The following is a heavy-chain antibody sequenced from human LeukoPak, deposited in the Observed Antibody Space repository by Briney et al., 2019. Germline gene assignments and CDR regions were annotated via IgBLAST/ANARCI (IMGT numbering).Heavy chain of an antibody. J-gene: IGHJ5*02. CDR2: IVSDGYKA. CDR3: AKEIVFLFGDP. CDR1: GFPFSIYA. Sequence: GGSLRLSCAASGFPFSIYAMSWVRHPPGKGREWVATIVSDGYKAYYADSVKGRFAISRDNSQNTVHLQMNSLRAEDTATYYCAKEIVFLFGDPWGQGALVTVSS. D-gene: IGHD2/OR15-2a*01. V-gene: IGHV3-23*01.